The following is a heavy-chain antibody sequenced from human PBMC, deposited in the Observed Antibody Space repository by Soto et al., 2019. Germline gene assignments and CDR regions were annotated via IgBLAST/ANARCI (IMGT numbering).Heavy chain of an antibody. D-gene: IGHD3-10*01. Sequence: ASVKVSCKASGYTFTSYYMHWVRQAPGQGLEWMGIINPSGGSTSYAQKFQGRVTMTRDTSTSTVYMELSSLRSEDTAVYYCAGGLAAANPPVWYYSGMDVGGKGTRVTFPS. J-gene: IGHJ6*04. CDR2: INPSGGST. V-gene: IGHV1-46*01. CDR1: GYTFTSYY. CDR3: AGGLAAANPPVWYYSGMDV.